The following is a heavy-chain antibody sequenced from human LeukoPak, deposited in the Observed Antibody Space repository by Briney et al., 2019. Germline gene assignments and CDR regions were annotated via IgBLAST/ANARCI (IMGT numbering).Heavy chain of an antibody. V-gene: IGHV3-74*01. CDR2: INSDGSST. Sequence: GGSLRLSCAASGFTFSSYWMHWVRQAPGKGLVWVSRINSDGSSTSYADSVKGRFTISRDNAKNTLYLQMNSLRAEDTAVYYCARVGDYYDSSGYYSLFDAFDIWGQGTMVTVPS. D-gene: IGHD3-22*01. J-gene: IGHJ3*02. CDR3: ARVGDYYDSSGYYSLFDAFDI. CDR1: GFTFSSYW.